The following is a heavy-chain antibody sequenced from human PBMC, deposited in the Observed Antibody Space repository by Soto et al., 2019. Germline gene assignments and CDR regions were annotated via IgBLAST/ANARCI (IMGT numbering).Heavy chain of an antibody. Sequence: SVKVSCKASGGTFSSYTISWVQQAPGQGLEWMGRIIPILGIANYAQKFQGRVTITADKSTSTAYMELSSLRSEDTAVYYCANRLVKQQLVREPFDYWGQGTLVTVS. D-gene: IGHD6-13*01. CDR3: ANRLVKQQLVREPFDY. J-gene: IGHJ4*02. CDR2: IIPILGIA. CDR1: GGTFSSYT. V-gene: IGHV1-69*02.